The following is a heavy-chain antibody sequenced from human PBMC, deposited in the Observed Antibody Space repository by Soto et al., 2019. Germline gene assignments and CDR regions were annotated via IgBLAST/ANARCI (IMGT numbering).Heavy chain of an antibody. V-gene: IGHV3-48*02. CDR3: AREGYCSSTSCYTGNYYYGMDV. CDR1: GFTFSSYS. CDR2: ISSSSTI. J-gene: IGHJ6*02. Sequence: GGSLRLSCAASGFTFSSYSMNWVRQAPGKGLEWVSYISSSSTIYYADSVKGRFTISRDNAKNSLYLQMNSLRDEDTAVYYCAREGYCSSTSCYTGNYYYGMDVWGQGTTVTVSS. D-gene: IGHD2-2*02.